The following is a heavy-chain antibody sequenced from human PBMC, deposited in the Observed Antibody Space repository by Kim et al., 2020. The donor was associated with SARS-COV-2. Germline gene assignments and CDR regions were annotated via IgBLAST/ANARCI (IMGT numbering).Heavy chain of an antibody. CDR3: ARGRSGYPYHYYGMDV. CDR2: IYYSGST. Sequence: SETLSLTCTVSGGSISSSSYYWGWIRQPPGKGLEWIGSIYYSGSTYYNPSLKSRITISVDTSKNQFSLKLSSVTAADTAVYYCARGRSGYPYHYYGMDV. J-gene: IGHJ6*01. CDR1: GGSISSSSYY. V-gene: IGHV4-39*01. D-gene: IGHD3-3*01.